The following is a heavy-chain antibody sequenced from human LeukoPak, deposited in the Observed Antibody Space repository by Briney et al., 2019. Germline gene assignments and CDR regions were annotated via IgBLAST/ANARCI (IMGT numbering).Heavy chain of an antibody. J-gene: IGHJ4*02. D-gene: IGHD2-2*01. CDR1: GFTFSLYA. CDR3: ARDTFQPGLIDS. V-gene: IGHV3-21*05. CDR2: INDESSDI. Sequence: GSLRLSCAASGFTFSLYAMNWVRQAPGKGLEWVSYINDESSDIHYAGSVRGRFTISRDDARQTLYLQLSSLRVEDTAVYYCARDTFQPGLIDSWGQGTLVTVSS.